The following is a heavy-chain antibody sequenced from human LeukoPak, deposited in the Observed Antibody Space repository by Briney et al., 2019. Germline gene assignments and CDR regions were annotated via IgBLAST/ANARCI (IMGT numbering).Heavy chain of an antibody. CDR1: GFTFSTYS. V-gene: IGHV3-48*02. Sequence: GGSLRLSCAASGFTFSTYSMNWVRQAPGKRLEWVSYISSSSSTMYYADSVKGRFTISRDNAKNSLYPQMNSLRDEDTAVYYCARERPHFDYWGQGTLATVSS. CDR2: ISSSSSTM. J-gene: IGHJ4*02. CDR3: ARERPHFDY.